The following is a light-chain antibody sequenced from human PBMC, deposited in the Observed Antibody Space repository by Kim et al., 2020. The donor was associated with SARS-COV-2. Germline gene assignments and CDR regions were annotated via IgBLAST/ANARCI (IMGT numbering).Light chain of an antibody. CDR2: KAS. CDR3: QQYNSYPMYT. V-gene: IGKV1-5*03. CDR1: QSISSW. Sequence: DIQMTQSPSTLSASVGDRVTITCRASQSISSWLAWYQQKPGKAPKLQIYKASSLESGVPSRFSGSGSGTEFTLTISSLQPDDFATYYCQQYNSYPMYTFGQGTKLEI. J-gene: IGKJ2*01.